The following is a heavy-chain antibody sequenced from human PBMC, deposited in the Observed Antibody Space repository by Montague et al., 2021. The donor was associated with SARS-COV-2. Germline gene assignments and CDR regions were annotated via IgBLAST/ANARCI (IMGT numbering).Heavy chain of an antibody. CDR2: IYTSGST. CDR3: ARDGGIGDSGSNTWSYYYYGMDV. J-gene: IGHJ6*02. CDR1: GGSISSGSYY. V-gene: IGHV4-61*02. Sequence: TLSLTCTVSGGSISSGSYYWSWIRQPAGKGLEWIGRIYTSGSTNYTPSLKSRVTISVDTPKNQFPLKLSSVTAADTAVYYCARDGGIGDSGSNTWSYYYYGMDVWGQGTTVTVSS. D-gene: IGHD3-22*01.